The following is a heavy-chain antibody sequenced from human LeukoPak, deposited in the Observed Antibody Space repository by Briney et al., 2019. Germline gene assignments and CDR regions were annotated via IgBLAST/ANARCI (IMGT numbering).Heavy chain of an antibody. V-gene: IGHV3-23*01. CDR3: AKLRSTVNGSGRNSYYYYMDV. Sequence: QPGGSLRLSCAASGFTFSSYGMTWVRQAPGKWLEWVSGISDSGGSTYYADSVKGRFTISRDNSKNTLYLHMNSLRAEDTAIYYCAKLRSTVNGSGRNSYYYYMDVWGTGTTVTISS. D-gene: IGHD3-10*01. CDR2: ISDSGGST. CDR1: GFTFSSYG. J-gene: IGHJ6*03.